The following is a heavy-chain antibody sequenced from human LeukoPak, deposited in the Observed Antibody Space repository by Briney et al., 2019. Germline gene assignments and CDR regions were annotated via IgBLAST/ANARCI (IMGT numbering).Heavy chain of an antibody. Sequence: SSETLSLTCTVSGGSISSYYWSCIRQPAGKGLEWIGRIYTSGSTNYNPSLKSRVTMSVDTSKNQFSLKLSSVTAADTAVYYCARGTSFYYYYMDVWGKGTTVTVSS. CDR1: GGSISSYY. V-gene: IGHV4-4*07. CDR2: IYTSGST. J-gene: IGHJ6*03. D-gene: IGHD2-2*01. CDR3: ARGTSFYYYYMDV.